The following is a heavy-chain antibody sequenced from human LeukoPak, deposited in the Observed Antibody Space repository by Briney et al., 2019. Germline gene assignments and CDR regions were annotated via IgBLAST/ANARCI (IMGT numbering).Heavy chain of an antibody. D-gene: IGHD5-18*01. CDR1: GFTFSSYE. CDR2: IRSSSSPM. J-gene: IGHJ4*02. CDR3: ARDPHSLDY. Sequence: GGSLRLSCAASGFTFSSYEMNWVRQAPGKGLEWVAYIRSSSSPMYYADSVKGRFTISRDNAKNLLYLQMNSLRDEDTAVYYCARDPHSLDYWGQGTLVTVSS. V-gene: IGHV3-48*02.